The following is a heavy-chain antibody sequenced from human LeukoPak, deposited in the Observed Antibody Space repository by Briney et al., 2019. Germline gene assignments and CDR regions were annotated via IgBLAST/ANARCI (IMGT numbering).Heavy chain of an antibody. CDR2: ISYDGNTI. CDR3: ARSGGLQKFDY. V-gene: IGHV3-30-3*01. J-gene: IGHJ4*02. Sequence: PGGSLRLSRAASEFTFSNYALHWVRQAPGKGLQWVAVISYDGNTIHYADSVKGRFIISRDTSKNTLYLQMNSLRAEDTAAYYCARSGGLQKFDYWGQGTLVTVSS. CDR1: EFTFSNYA. D-gene: IGHD4-11*01.